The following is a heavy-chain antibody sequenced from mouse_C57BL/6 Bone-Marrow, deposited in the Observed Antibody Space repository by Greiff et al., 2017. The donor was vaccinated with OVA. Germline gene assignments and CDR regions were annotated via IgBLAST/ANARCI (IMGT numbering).Heavy chain of an antibody. D-gene: IGHD1-1*01. CDR1: GYTFTNYW. Sequence: ESGAELVRPGTSVKMSCKASGYTFTNYWIGWAKQRPGHGLEWIGDIYPGGGYTNYNEKFKGKATLTADKSSSTAYMQFSSLTSEDSAIYYCGYGSSPSYAMDYWGQGTSVTVSS. CDR3: GYGSSPSYAMDY. CDR2: IYPGGGYT. J-gene: IGHJ4*01. V-gene: IGHV1-63*01.